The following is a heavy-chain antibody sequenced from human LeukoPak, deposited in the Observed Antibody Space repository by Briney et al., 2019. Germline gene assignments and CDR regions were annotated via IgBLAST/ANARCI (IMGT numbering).Heavy chain of an antibody. Sequence: GGSLRLSCVASGFPFSSYWMTWVRQAPGKGLEWVANIKQDGSKKSYVDSVKGRFTISRDNAKNSLYLQMNSLRAEDTAIYYCTRVGYIDEGIDYWGQGTQVTVSS. V-gene: IGHV3-7*04. CDR1: GFPFSSYW. CDR2: IKQDGSKK. D-gene: IGHD5-24*01. J-gene: IGHJ4*02. CDR3: TRVGYIDEGIDY.